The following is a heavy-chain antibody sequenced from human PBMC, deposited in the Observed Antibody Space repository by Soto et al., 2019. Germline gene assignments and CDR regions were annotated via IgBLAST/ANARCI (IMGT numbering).Heavy chain of an antibody. Sequence: WGSLRLSCAASGFTFSNSWMHWVRQAPGKGLVWVSYINSDGSTTTYADPVKGRFTISRDNAKNTVYLQITSLTAEDTAVYYCARDRSYTTDYWGQGTLVTVSS. D-gene: IGHD1-26*01. J-gene: IGHJ4*02. CDR2: INSDGSTT. CDR1: GFTFSNSW. V-gene: IGHV3-74*01. CDR3: ARDRSYTTDY.